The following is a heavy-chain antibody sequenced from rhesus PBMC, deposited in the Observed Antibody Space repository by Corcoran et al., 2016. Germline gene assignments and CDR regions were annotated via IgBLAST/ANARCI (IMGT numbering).Heavy chain of an antibody. CDR1: GFTFSSYG. V-gene: IGHV3S5*01. CDR3: AKVEDIAADPSFDY. J-gene: IGHJ4*01. D-gene: IGHD6-31*01. CDR2: LCIGCGST. Sequence: EVQLVESGGGLVKPGGSLRLSCAASGFTFSSYGMNWVRQAPGKGLEWVSYLCIGCGSTYYANSVKGLFTSVRDNPNNTLSLQMHILRADDTAVYYCAKVEDIAADPSFDYWGQGVLVTVSS.